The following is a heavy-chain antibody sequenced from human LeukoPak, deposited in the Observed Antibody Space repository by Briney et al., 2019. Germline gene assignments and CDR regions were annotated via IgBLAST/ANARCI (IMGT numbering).Heavy chain of an antibody. V-gene: IGHV1-69*13. D-gene: IGHD3-10*01. CDR3: ARGGSPGLYYMDV. J-gene: IGHJ6*03. CDR1: GSTFSSYA. CDR2: IIPIFGTA. Sequence: SVKVSCKASGSTFSSYAISWVRQAPGQGLEWMGGIIPIFGTANYAQKFQGRVTITADESTSTAYMELSSLRSEDTAVYYCARGGSPGLYYMDVWGKGTTVTVSS.